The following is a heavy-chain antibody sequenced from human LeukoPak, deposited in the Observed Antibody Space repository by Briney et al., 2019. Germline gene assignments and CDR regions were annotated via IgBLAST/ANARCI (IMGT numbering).Heavy chain of an antibody. D-gene: IGHD5-18*01. V-gene: IGHV1-69*13. CDR2: IIPIFGTA. J-gene: IGHJ4*02. CDR3: ARVNTAMGLYYFDY. Sequence: SVKVSCKASGYTFTSYGISWVRQAPGQGLEWMGGIIPIFGTANYAQKFQGRVTITADESTSTAYMELSSLRSEDTAVYYCARVNTAMGLYYFDYWGQGTLVTVSS. CDR1: GYTFTSYG.